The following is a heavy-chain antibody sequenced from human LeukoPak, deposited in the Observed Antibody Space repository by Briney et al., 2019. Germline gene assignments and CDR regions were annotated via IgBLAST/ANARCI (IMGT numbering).Heavy chain of an antibody. V-gene: IGHV3-53*01. CDR2: IYSGGST. CDR3: ARGPPNWGYDY. Sequence: GGSLGLSCAASGFTVSSNYMSWVRQAPGKGLEWVSVIYSGGSTYYADSVKGRFTISRDNSKNTLYLQMNSLRAEDTAVYYCARGPPNWGYDYWGQGTLVTVSS. CDR1: GFTVSSNY. D-gene: IGHD7-27*01. J-gene: IGHJ4*02.